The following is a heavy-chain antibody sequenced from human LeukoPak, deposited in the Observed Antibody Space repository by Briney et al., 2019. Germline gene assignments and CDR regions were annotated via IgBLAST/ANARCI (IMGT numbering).Heavy chain of an antibody. Sequence: PSETLSLTCTASGGSISSSSYYWGWIRQPPGKGLEWIGTIYYSGNTYYNSSLKSRVTISVDTSKNQFSLKLSSVTAADTAVYYCVRDAAQYCSGGSCYYGKWFDPWGQGTLVTVSS. J-gene: IGHJ5*02. D-gene: IGHD2-15*01. V-gene: IGHV4-39*07. CDR3: VRDAAQYCSGGSCYYGKWFDP. CDR2: IYYSGNT. CDR1: GGSISSSSYY.